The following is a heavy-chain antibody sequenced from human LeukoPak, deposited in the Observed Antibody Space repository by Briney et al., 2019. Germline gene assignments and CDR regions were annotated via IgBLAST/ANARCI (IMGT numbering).Heavy chain of an antibody. J-gene: IGHJ4*02. CDR1: GGSISSGGYY. V-gene: IGHV3-23*01. D-gene: IGHD3-22*01. CDR2: ISGGGGST. Sequence: ETLSLTCTVSGGSISSGGYYWSWIRQLPGEGLDWVSAISGGGGSTFYADSVKGRFTISRDNSKNTLYLQMNSLRAEDTAVYYCATDSSGFYWLFDSWGQGTLVTVSS. CDR3: ATDSSGFYWLFDS.